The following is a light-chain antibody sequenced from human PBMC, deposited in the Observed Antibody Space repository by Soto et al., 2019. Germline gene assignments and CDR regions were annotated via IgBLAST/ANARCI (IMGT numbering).Light chain of an antibody. CDR3: QQFSSYPLT. V-gene: IGKV3-15*01. CDR2: GAS. Sequence: ELVLPQSPGTLSLSPGASAALSCRAIHSVSSNLAWYQQKPGQAPRLLIYGASTRATGIPARFSGSGSGTEFTLTISSLQSEDFAVYYCQQFSSYPLTFGGGTKVDIK. J-gene: IGKJ4*01. CDR1: HSVSSN.